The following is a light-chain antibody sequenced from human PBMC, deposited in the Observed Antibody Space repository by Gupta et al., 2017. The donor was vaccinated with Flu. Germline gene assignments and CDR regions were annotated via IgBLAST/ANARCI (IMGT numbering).Light chain of an antibody. CDR1: KLGEKY. CDR2: QDS. CDR3: QAWDSGTFV. Sequence: QPPSVSVSPGQTARITCSGHKLGEKYACWYQQKSGQSPVLVIYQDSKRPSGIPERVSGSNSGNTATLTISGTQATDEADYYCQAWDSGTFVFGSGTKVTVL. V-gene: IGLV3-1*01. J-gene: IGLJ1*01.